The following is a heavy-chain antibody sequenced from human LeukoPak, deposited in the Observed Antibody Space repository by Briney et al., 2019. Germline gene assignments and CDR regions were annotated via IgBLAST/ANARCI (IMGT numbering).Heavy chain of an antibody. Sequence: PSETLSLTCTVSGASISSYYRSWIRQPPGKGLEWIGYIYYSGSTNYNPSLKSRVTISVDTSKNQFSLKLSSVTAADTAVYYCARDRPGGSSLDYWGQGTLVTVSS. CDR1: GASISSYY. J-gene: IGHJ4*02. CDR2: IYYSGST. CDR3: ARDRPGGSSLDY. V-gene: IGHV4-59*12. D-gene: IGHD6-13*01.